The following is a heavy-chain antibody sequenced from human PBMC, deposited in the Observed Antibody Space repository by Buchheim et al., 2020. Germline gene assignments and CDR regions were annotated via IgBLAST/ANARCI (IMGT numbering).Heavy chain of an antibody. CDR2: ISYDGSNK. CDR3: AKDFESYSYANDY. CDR1: GFSFSNYG. Sequence: QVQLMESGGGVVQPGRSLRLSCAASGFSFSNYGMHWVRQAPGKGLEWVAVISYDGSNKYYADSVKGRFTISRDNSKNTLYLQMNNVRTVDPAMYYCAKDFESYSYANDYWGQGTL. J-gene: IGHJ4*02. D-gene: IGHD3-16*01. V-gene: IGHV3-30*18.